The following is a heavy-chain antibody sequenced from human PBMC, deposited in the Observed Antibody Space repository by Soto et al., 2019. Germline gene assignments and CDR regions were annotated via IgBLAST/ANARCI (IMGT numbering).Heavy chain of an antibody. D-gene: IGHD2-8*01. CDR3: ARVVSGLMVYASYFDY. V-gene: IGHV3-11*06. J-gene: IGHJ4*02. CDR2: ISSSSSYT. Sequence: GGSLRLSCAASGFTFSDYYMSWIRQAPGKGLEWVSYISSSSSYTNYADSVKGRFTISRDNAKNSLYLQMNSLRAEDTAVYYCARVVSGLMVYASYFDYWGQGTLVTVSS. CDR1: GFTFSDYY.